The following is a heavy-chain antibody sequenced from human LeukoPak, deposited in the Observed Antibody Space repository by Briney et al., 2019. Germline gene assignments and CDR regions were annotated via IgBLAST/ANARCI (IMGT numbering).Heavy chain of an antibody. V-gene: IGHV4-34*01. D-gene: IGHD2-15*01. J-gene: IGHJ4*02. CDR3: ARALLGYCSGGSCYAHGY. Sequence: SETLSLTCAVYGGSFSGYYWSWIRQPPGKGLEWIGEINHSGSTNYNPSLKSRVTISVDTSKNQFSLKLSSVTAADTAVYYCARALLGYCSGGSCYAHGYWGQGTLVTVSS. CDR1: GGSFSGYY. CDR2: INHSGST.